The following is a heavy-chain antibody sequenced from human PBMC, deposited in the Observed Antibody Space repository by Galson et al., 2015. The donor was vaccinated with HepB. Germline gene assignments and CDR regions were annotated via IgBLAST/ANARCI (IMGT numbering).Heavy chain of an antibody. J-gene: IGHJ1*01. D-gene: IGHD6-13*01. Sequence: SVKVSCKASGYTFTSYAMHWVRQAPGQRLEWMGWINAGNGNTKYSQKFQGRVTITRDTSASTAYMELSSLRSEDTAVYYCARDGAYSSSWYRGSYFQHWGQGTLVTVSS. CDR1: GYTFTSYA. CDR3: ARDGAYSSSWYRGSYFQH. CDR2: INAGNGNT. V-gene: IGHV1-3*01.